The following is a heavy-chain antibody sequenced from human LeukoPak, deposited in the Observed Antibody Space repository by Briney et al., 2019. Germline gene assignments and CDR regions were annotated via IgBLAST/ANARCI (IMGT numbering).Heavy chain of an antibody. Sequence: SVKVSCKASGGTFSSYAISWVRQAPGQGLEWMGGIITIFGTANYAEKFQGRVTITADESTSTAYMELSSLRSEDTAVYYCAGLDLEDFDWSENWFDPWGQGTLVTVSS. CDR2: IITIFGTA. J-gene: IGHJ5*02. CDR1: GGTFSSYA. V-gene: IGHV1-69*01. CDR3: AGLDLEDFDWSENWFDP. D-gene: IGHD3-9*01.